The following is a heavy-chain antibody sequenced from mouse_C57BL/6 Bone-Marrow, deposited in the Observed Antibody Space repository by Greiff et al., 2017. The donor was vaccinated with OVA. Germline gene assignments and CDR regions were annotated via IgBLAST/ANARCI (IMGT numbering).Heavy chain of an antibody. CDR1: GYTFTSYW. V-gene: IGHV1-69*01. CDR3: AREVLTGSYYFDY. D-gene: IGHD4-1*01. CDR2: IDPSDSYT. J-gene: IGHJ2*01. Sequence: VQLQQPGAELVMPGASVKLSCKASGYTFTSYWLHWVKQRPGQGLEWIGEIDPSDSYTNYNQKFKGKSTLTVDNSSSTAYMQLSSLTSEDSAVYYCAREVLTGSYYFDYWGQGTTLTVSS.